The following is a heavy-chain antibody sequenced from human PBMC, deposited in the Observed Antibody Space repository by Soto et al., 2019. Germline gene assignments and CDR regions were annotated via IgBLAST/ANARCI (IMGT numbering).Heavy chain of an antibody. V-gene: IGHV3-23*01. D-gene: IGHD4-17*01. Sequence: VQLLESGGGLVQPGGSLRLSCAASGFTFSIYAMSWVRQAPGKGLEWVSGIGGGNDDTYYADSVKGRFTISRDNSKNSLYLQMNSLRDEDTAVYYCARGIYGDYAAFDPWGQGTLVTVSS. CDR2: IGGGNDDT. CDR1: GFTFSIYA. CDR3: ARGIYGDYAAFDP. J-gene: IGHJ5*02.